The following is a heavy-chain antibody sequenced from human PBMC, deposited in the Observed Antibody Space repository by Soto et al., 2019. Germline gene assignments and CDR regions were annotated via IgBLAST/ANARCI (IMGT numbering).Heavy chain of an antibody. Sequence: EVQLVESGGGLVQPGGSLRLSCATSGFILSDCAMNWVRQAPGKGLEWVSYISSSSRVIDYEDSVKGRFTVSRDNARNSLYLQMNSLRAEDTAVYYCARDLSWGSNWYYYMDVWGKGTTVTVSS. V-gene: IGHV3-48*01. CDR1: GFILSDCA. CDR3: ARDLSWGSNWYYYMDV. CDR2: ISSSSRVI. D-gene: IGHD7-27*01. J-gene: IGHJ6*03.